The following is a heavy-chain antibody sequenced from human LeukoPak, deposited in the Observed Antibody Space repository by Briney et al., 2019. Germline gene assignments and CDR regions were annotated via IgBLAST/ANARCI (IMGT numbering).Heavy chain of an antibody. CDR3: ARGANGGNPGYYYYGMDV. D-gene: IGHD4-23*01. V-gene: IGHV3-30-3*01. Sequence: GGSLRLSCEASEITFSSYAMHWVRQAPGKGLEWVAVISYDGNNKYYADSVKGRFTISRDNSKNTLYVQMNSLRAEDTAVYYCARGANGGNPGYYYYGMDVWGQGTTVTVSS. CDR1: EITFSSYA. J-gene: IGHJ6*02. CDR2: ISYDGNNK.